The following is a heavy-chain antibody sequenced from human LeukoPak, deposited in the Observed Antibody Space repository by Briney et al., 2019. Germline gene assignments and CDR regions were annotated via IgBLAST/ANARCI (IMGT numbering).Heavy chain of an antibody. D-gene: IGHD3-10*01. J-gene: IGHJ6*03. Sequence: ASVKVSCKASGYSFTRYGISWVRQAPGQALEWMGWIGPYNGNTKYAQKLQGRVTMTTDTYTSTANMELRSLRSDDTAVYYCAREGTKLPWFGELRITRYYYYYMDVWGKGTTVTISS. CDR2: IGPYNGNT. V-gene: IGHV1-18*01. CDR3: AREGTKLPWFGELRITRYYYYYMDV. CDR1: GYSFTRYG.